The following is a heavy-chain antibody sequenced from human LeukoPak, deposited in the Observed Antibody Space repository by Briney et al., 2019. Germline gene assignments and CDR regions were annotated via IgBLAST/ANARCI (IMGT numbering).Heavy chain of an antibody. CDR3: ARKTEAYYYDSSGPFDY. D-gene: IGHD3-22*01. J-gene: IGHJ4*02. CDR2: ISAYNGNT. V-gene: IGHV1-18*01. Sequence: ASVKVSCKASGYTFTSYGISWVRQAPGQGLEWMGWISAYNGNTNYAQKLQGRVTMTTDTSTSTAYMELRGLRSDDTAVYYCARKTEAYYYDSSGPFDYWGQGTLVTVSS. CDR1: GYTFTSYG.